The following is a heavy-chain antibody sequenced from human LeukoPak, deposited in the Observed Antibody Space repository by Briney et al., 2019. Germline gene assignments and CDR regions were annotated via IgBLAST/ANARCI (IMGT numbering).Heavy chain of an antibody. D-gene: IGHD2-8*02. J-gene: IGHJ4*02. CDR3: ARDPGFDY. CDR1: GGTFSSYA. CDR2: ISTYNGNT. V-gene: IGHV1-18*01. Sequence: ASVTASCKASGGTFSSYAISWVRQAPGQGLEWMGWISTYNGNTNYAQKLQGRVTMTTDTSTSTAYMELRSLRSDDTAVYYCARDPGFDYWGQGTLVTVSS.